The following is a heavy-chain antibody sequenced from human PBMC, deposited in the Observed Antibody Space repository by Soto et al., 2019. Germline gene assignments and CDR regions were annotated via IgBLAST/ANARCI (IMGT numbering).Heavy chain of an antibody. V-gene: IGHV4-34*01. CDR2: INRSGST. J-gene: IGHJ6*02. CDR3: ARIQWLFGMDV. CDR1: GGSFSGYY. D-gene: IGHD6-19*01. Sequence: QVQLQQWGAGLLKPSETLSLPCAVYGGSFSGYYWSWIRQPPGKGLEWIGEINRSGSTTYNPALKSRVTISVDTATNQFSLEMSSVTAADTAVYYCARIQWLFGMDVWGQGTTVTVSS.